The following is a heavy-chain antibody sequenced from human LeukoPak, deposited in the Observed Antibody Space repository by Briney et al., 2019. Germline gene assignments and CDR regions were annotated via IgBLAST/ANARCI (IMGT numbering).Heavy chain of an antibody. CDR2: ISNNGGYT. Sequence: GGSLRLSCAASGFTFSSSAMSWVRQAPGKGLEWVSAISNNGGYTYYADSVQGRFTISRDNSKNTLYLQVNSLRAEDTAVYYCAKDGPRNWFDPWGQGTLVTVSS. CDR3: AKDGPRNWFDP. CDR1: GFTFSSSA. V-gene: IGHV3-23*01. J-gene: IGHJ5*02.